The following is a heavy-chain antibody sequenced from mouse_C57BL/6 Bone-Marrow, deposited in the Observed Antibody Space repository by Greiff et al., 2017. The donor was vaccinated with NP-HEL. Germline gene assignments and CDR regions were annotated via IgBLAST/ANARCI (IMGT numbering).Heavy chain of an antibody. Sequence: EVQLVESGPGLVKPSQSLSLTCSVTGYSITSGYYWNWIRQFPGNKLEWMGYISYDGSNNYNPSLKNRISITRDTSKNQFFLKLNSVTTEDTATYYCAREGDYSFAYWGQGTLVTVSA. CDR2: ISYDGSN. D-gene: IGHD2-4*01. V-gene: IGHV3-6*01. J-gene: IGHJ3*01. CDR3: AREGDYSFAY. CDR1: GYSITSGYY.